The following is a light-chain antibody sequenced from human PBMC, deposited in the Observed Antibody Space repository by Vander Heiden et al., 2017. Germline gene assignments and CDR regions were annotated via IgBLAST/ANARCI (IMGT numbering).Light chain of an antibody. J-gene: IGLJ1*01. V-gene: IGLV2-14*04. CDR1: SSDVGGYNY. CDR2: DVS. CDR3: SSYTSSSTPYV. Sequence: GTSSDVGGYNYVSWYQQHPGKAPKLMIYDVSNRPSGVSNRFSGSKSGNTASLTISGLQAEDEADYYCSSYTSSSTPYVFGTGTKVTVL.